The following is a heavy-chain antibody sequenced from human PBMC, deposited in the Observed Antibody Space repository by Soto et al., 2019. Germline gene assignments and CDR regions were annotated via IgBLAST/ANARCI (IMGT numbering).Heavy chain of an antibody. J-gene: IGHJ5*02. CDR3: VREGVGPTYGWFDP. CDR2: IHPHSGAT. V-gene: IGHV1-2*04. D-gene: IGHD2-8*01. Sequence: QVQLVQSGAEVKKPGASVTVSCEATGYTFTGNYLHWVRQAPGQGLEWMGWIHPHSGATKYAQKFQGWVTMTRDTSISTAYLDLSSLKSNDTAVYYCVREGVGPTYGWFDPWGQGTLVTVSS. CDR1: GYTFTGNY.